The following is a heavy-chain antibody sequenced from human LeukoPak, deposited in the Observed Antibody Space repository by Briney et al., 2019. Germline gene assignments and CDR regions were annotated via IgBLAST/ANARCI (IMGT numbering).Heavy chain of an antibody. J-gene: IGHJ3*02. CDR3: ARDNNWNDLPRGGLAFDI. CDR2: IYYSGST. V-gene: IGHV4-30-4*08. D-gene: IGHD1-1*01. Sequence: PSETLSLTCTVSGGSISSGDYYWSWIRQPPGKGLEWIGYIYYSGSTYYNPSLKSRVTISVDTSKNQFSLKLSSVTAADTAVYYCARDNNWNDLPRGGLAFDIWGQGTMVTVSS. CDR1: GGSISSGDYY.